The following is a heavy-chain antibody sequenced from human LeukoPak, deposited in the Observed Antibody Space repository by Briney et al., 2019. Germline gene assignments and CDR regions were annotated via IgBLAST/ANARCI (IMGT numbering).Heavy chain of an antibody. CDR2: IYYSGST. J-gene: IGHJ6*02. D-gene: IGHD3-3*01. CDR1: GGSISSGGYY. CDR3: ARVPRSITIFGVGYYYYGMDV. Sequence: NSSETLSLTCTVSGGSISSGGYYWSWIRQPPGKGLEWIGYIYYSGSTNYNPSLKSRVTISVDTSKNQFSLKLSSVTAADTAVYYSARVPRSITIFGVGYYYYGMDVWGQGTTVTVSS. V-gene: IGHV4-61*08.